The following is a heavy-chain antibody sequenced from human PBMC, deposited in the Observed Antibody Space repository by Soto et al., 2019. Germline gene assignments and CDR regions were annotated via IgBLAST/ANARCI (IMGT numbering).Heavy chain of an antibody. D-gene: IGHD6-19*01. V-gene: IGHV3-23*01. CDR2: ISGSGGST. CDR3: AKDQPIAVAPYYFDY. J-gene: IGHJ4*02. Sequence: EVQLLESGGGLVQPGGSLRLSCAANGFTFSSYAERWVRQAPGKGLEWVSAISGSGGSTYYADSVKGRFTISRDNSKNTLYLQMNSLRAEDTVVYYCAKDQPIAVAPYYFDYWGQGTLVTVSS. CDR1: GFTFSSYA.